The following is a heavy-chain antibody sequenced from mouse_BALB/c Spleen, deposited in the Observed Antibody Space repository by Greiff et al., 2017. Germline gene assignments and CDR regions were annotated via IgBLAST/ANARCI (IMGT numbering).Heavy chain of an antibody. V-gene: IGHV5-6*01. J-gene: IGHJ2*01. CDR2: ISSGGSYT. CDR3: ARHYEFITTVGDYFDY. Sequence: EVHLVESGGDLVKPGGSLKLSCAASGFTFSSYGMSWVRQTPDKRLEWVATISSGGSYTYYPDSVKGRFTISRDNAKNTLYLQMSSLKSEDTAMYYCARHYEFITTVGDYFDYWGQGTTLTVSS. D-gene: IGHD1-1*01. CDR1: GFTFSSYG.